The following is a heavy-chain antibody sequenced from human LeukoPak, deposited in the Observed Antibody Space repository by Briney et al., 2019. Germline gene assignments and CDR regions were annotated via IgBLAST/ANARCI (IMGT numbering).Heavy chain of an antibody. D-gene: IGHD6-19*01. CDR1: GCTFSTYG. J-gene: IGHJ3*02. Sequence: ASVKVSCKSSGCTFSTYGITWVRQAPGQGLEWMGWISTYNSNTKYQQKFKGRVTMTTDTPTRTVHMELRSLGSDDTAVYYCPRVWLGNGLDIWGQGTMVTVSS. CDR3: PRVWLGNGLDI. V-gene: IGHV1-18*01. CDR2: ISTYNSNT.